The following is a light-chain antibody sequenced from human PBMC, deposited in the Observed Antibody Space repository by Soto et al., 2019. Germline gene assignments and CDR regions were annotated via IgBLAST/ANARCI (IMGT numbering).Light chain of an antibody. J-gene: IGLJ3*02. Sequence: QSALTQPASVSGSPGQSITISCTGTSSDVGGYNYVSWYQQHPGNAPKLMMYEVSNRPSGVSNRFSGSKSGNTASLTISGLTAEYEADYSCSSYTSSSTLVFGGGTKVTVL. CDR1: SSDVGGYNY. CDR2: EVS. V-gene: IGLV2-14*01. CDR3: SSYTSSSTLV.